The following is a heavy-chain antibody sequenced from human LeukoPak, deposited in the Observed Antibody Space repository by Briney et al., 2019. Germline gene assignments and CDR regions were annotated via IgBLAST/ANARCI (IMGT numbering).Heavy chain of an antibody. CDR2: INHNGNVN. J-gene: IGHJ5*02. V-gene: IGHV3-7*01. D-gene: IGHD3-22*01. CDR3: ARGGYGYDSSGYTTAENWFDP. CDR1: GFTFSSYW. Sequence: GGSLRLSCAASGFTFSSYWMNWARQAPGKGLEWVASINHNGNVNYYVDSVKGRFTISRDNAKNSLYLQMNSLRAEDTAVYYCARGGYGYDSSGYTTAENWFDPWGQGTLVTVSS.